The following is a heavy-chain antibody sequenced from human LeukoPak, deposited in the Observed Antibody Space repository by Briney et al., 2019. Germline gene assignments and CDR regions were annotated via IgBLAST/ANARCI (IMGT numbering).Heavy chain of an antibody. D-gene: IGHD2-15*01. CDR3: AKAGAVVVVVAKFFDY. J-gene: IGHJ4*02. V-gene: IGHV3-53*01. CDR1: GFTVSSNY. Sequence: GGTLRLSCAASGFTVSSNYMSWVRQAPGKGLEWVSVIYSGGSTYYADSVKGRFTISRDNSENTLYLQMNSLRAEDTAVYYCAKAGAVVVVVAKFFDYWGQGTLVTVSS. CDR2: IYSGGST.